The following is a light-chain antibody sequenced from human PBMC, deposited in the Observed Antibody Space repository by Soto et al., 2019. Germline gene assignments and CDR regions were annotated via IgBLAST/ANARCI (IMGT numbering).Light chain of an antibody. Sequence: EIVLTQSPGTLSLSPGERATLSCRASQNINSNYVAWYQQKPGQSPRVLMYGASSRAPGIPDRFSGSASETDFTLTISRLESEDVAVYYCQQYDSSPRSFGQGTKVEIK. CDR2: GAS. V-gene: IGKV3-20*01. CDR3: QQYDSSPRS. J-gene: IGKJ1*01. CDR1: QNINSNY.